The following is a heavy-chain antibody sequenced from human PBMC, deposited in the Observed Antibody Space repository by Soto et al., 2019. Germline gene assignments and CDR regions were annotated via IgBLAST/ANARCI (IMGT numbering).Heavy chain of an antibody. D-gene: IGHD3-22*01. Sequence: GGSLRPSFAASGLTFSLYAMSWVRQAPGKGLEWVSTIGGSGGDTSYADFVRGRFTISRDNSRNTLYLQMNSLRAEDTAVYYCAKDAPGSGWLSDYWGQGTLVTVSS. CDR2: IGGSGGDT. CDR3: AKDAPGSGWLSDY. V-gene: IGHV3-23*01. J-gene: IGHJ4*02. CDR1: GLTFSLYA.